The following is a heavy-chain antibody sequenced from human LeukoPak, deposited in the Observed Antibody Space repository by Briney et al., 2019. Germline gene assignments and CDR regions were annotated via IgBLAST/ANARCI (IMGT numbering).Heavy chain of an antibody. CDR3: ARTDGKLLPPRF. CDR2: IYDSGST. V-gene: IGHV4-59*08. J-gene: IGHJ4*02. CDR1: GGSISSYY. Sequence: SETLSLTCTVSGGSISSYYWTWIRQPPGRGLEWIGYIYDSGSTNCNPSLKSRVTMSVDTSKNQFSLKLNSVTAADTAVYYCARTDGKLLPPRFWGQGTLVTVSS. D-gene: IGHD1-26*01.